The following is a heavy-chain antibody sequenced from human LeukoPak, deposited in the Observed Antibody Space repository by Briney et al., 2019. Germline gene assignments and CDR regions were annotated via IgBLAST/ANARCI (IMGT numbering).Heavy chain of an antibody. Sequence: GGSLRLSCVVSGFTFSTFWMSWVRQAPGKGLEWVANIKQDGSKKYYVDSVKGRFTISRDNANNSLYLQVDSLGDEDTGVYYCTRGWGSSGPGDFWGPGTLVTVSS. CDR1: GFTFSTFW. CDR3: TRGWGSSGPGDF. D-gene: IGHD6-19*01. V-gene: IGHV3-7*01. CDR2: IKQDGSKK. J-gene: IGHJ4*02.